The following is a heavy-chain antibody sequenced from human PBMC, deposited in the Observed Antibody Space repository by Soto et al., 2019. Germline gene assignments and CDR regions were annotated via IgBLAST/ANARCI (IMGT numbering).Heavy chain of an antibody. CDR1: GSTFTNNN. CDR2: VNTKSGNT. V-gene: IGHV1-8*01. Sequence: ASVKVSCKASGSTFTNNNITWVRQATGQGLEWMGWVNTKSGNTGHAQKFQGRVTLTRNTSIHTAYMELSSLRSEDTAVYYCALVVTPMAIDYWGQGTLVTV. CDR3: ALVVTPMAIDY. D-gene: IGHD5-18*01. J-gene: IGHJ4*02.